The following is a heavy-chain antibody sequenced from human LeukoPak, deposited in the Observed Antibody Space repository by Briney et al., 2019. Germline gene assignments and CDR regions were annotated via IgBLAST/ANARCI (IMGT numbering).Heavy chain of an antibody. CDR2: IYYSGST. CDR3: ARQPDNQQLWVPVVDV. D-gene: IGHD5-18*01. CDR1: GGSISSYY. V-gene: IGHV4-59*12. Sequence: SETLSLTCTVSGGSISSYYWSWIRQPPGKGLEWIGYIYYSGSTYYNPSLESRVTISVDTSKNQFSLKLRSVTAADAAVYYCARQPDNQQLWVPVVDVWGKGTTVTVSS. J-gene: IGHJ6*04.